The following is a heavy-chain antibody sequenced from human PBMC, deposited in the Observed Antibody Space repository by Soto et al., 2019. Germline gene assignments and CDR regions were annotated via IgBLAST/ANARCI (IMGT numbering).Heavy chain of an antibody. CDR2: IYHSGSP. J-gene: IGHJ5*02. CDR3: ARDLVRGVIPHNWFDP. Sequence: PSETLSLTCAVSGVSISSGGYSWSWIRQPPGKGLEWIGYIYHSGSPYYNPSLKSRVTISVDRSKNQFPLKLSSVTAADTAVYYCARDLVRGVIPHNWFDPWGQGTLVTVSS. D-gene: IGHD3-10*01. CDR1: GVSISSGGYS. V-gene: IGHV4-30-2*01.